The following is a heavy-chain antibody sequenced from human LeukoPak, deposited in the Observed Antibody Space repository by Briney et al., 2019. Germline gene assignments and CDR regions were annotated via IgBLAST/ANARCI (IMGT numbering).Heavy chain of an antibody. CDR2: TNNEGTIK. CDR1: GFTFSNYW. V-gene: IGHV3-74*03. CDR3: ARGSGGFDY. J-gene: IGHJ4*02. Sequence: GGSLRLSCAASGFTFSNYWMHWARQAPGKGLVWVSFTNNEGTIKEYAGSVKGRFTISRDNAKNTLYLEMNSLSAEDTAVYYCARGSGGFDYWGQGSLVTVSS. D-gene: IGHD2-15*01.